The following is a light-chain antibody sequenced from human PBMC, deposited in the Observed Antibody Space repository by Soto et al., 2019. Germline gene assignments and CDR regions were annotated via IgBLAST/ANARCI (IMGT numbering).Light chain of an antibody. CDR1: QSISSW. V-gene: IGKV1-5*03. CDR2: NAS. J-gene: IGKJ1*01. Sequence: DIQMTQSPSTLSASVGDRVTITCRASQSISSWLAWYQQKPGKAPKLLISNASNLESGVPSRFSGSGSGTELTLNISSLQPDDFATYYCQQYNTYSRTFGQGTKVEIK. CDR3: QQYNTYSRT.